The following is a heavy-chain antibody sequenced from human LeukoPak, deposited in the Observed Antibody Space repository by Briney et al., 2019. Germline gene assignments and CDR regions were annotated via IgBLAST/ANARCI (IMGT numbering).Heavy chain of an antibody. J-gene: IGHJ6*02. CDR3: AREITAAGTTNYYYGMDV. V-gene: IGHV3-30*04. CDR2: ISYDGRNK. CDR1: GFTFSSYA. D-gene: IGHD6-13*01. Sequence: PGRSLRLSCAASGFTFSSYAMHWLRQAPGKGLEWVAVISYDGRNKYYADSVKGRFTISRDNSKNTLYLQMNSLRAEDTAVYYCAREITAAGTTNYYYGMDVWGQGTTVTVSS.